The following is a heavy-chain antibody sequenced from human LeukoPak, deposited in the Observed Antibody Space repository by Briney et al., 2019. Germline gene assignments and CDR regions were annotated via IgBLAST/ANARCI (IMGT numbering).Heavy chain of an antibody. CDR1: GFTFSSYS. D-gene: IGHD3-22*01. J-gene: IGHJ4*02. V-gene: IGHV3-48*02. CDR3: AREMDYYDSSGPPGFGY. CDR2: ISSSSSTI. Sequence: GGSLRLSCAASGFTFSSYSMNWVRQARGKGLEWVSYISSSSSTIYYADSVKGRFTISRDNAKNSLYLQMNSLRDEDTAVYYCAREMDYYDSSGPPGFGYWGQGTLVTVSS.